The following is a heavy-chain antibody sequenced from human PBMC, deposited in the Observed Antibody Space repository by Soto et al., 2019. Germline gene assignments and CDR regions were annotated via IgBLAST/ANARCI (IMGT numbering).Heavy chain of an antibody. V-gene: IGHV4-4*02. CDR3: ARDQAKDHDAFDI. J-gene: IGHJ3*02. CDR1: GGSISSSNW. Sequence: QVQLQESGPGLVKPSGTLSLTCAVSGGSISSSNWWSWVRQPPGKGLEWIGEIYHSASTNYNPSPKSRDTISVEKSKSHVSLKLSTVTAADTAVYYCARDQAKDHDAFDIWGQGTMVTVSS. CDR2: IYHSAST.